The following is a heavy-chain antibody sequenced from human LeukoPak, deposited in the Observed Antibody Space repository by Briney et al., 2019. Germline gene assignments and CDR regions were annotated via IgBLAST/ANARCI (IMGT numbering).Heavy chain of an antibody. CDR1: GFTFSSYA. Sequence: GGSLRLSCAASGFTFSSYAMSWVRPAPGKGRGWVSAISGSGGSTYYADSVKGRFTISRDNSKNTLYLKINRLRAEDTAVYYCAKDKESGDYVMGYFDYWGQGTLVTVSS. D-gene: IGHD4-17*01. J-gene: IGHJ4*02. CDR2: ISGSGGST. CDR3: AKDKESGDYVMGYFDY. V-gene: IGHV3-23*01.